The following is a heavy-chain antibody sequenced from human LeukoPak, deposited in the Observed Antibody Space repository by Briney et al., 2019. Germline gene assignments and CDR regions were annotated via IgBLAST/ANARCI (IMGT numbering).Heavy chain of an antibody. Sequence: GGSLRLSCAASGFTFNSYAMSWVRQAPGKGLEWVSGITGSGGGTYYADSVKGRFTISRDNSKNTLYLQMNSLRAGDTAVYYCAKKFLVSAGGPSFDHWGQGTLVTVSS. CDR3: AKKFLVSAGGPSFDH. CDR1: GFTFNSYA. J-gene: IGHJ4*02. V-gene: IGHV3-23*01. CDR2: ITGSGGGT. D-gene: IGHD2-8*01.